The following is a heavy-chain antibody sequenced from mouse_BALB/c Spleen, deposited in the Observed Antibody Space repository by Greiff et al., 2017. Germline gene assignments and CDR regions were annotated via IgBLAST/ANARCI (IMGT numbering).Heavy chain of an antibody. Sequence: QVQLKQSGPELVKPGASVKISCKASGYAFSSSWMNWVKQRPGQGLEWIGRIYPGDGDTNYNGKFQGKATLTADKSSSTAYMQLSSLTSVDSAVYFCARHGSSYTWFAYWGQGTLVTVSA. J-gene: IGHJ3*01. V-gene: IGHV1-82*01. CDR3: ARHGSSYTWFAY. CDR2: IYPGDGDT. CDR1: GYAFSSSW. D-gene: IGHD1-1*01.